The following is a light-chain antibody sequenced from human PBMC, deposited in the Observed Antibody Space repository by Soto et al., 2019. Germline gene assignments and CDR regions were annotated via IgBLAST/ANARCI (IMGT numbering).Light chain of an antibody. V-gene: IGLV1-51*01. CDR3: GTWDNSLSGYWV. Sequence: QAVVTQPPSVSAAPGQKVTISCSGSSSNIGNNYVSWYQQLPGTGPKLLIYENDKRPSGIPDRFSGSKSGTSATLGITGLQTGDEAQYYCGTWDNSLSGYWVFGGGTKLTVL. J-gene: IGLJ3*02. CDR1: SSNIGNNY. CDR2: END.